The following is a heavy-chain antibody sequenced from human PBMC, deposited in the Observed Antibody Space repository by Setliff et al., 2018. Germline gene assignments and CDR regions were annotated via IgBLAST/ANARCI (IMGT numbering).Heavy chain of an antibody. CDR3: ARRGVGMGMDV. CDR2: VRRKTNSYAT. Sequence: GGSLRLSCATSGFTFSIYSMNWVRQAPGKGLEWVGRVRRKTNSYATAYSASLKGRFTISRDDSKNTAYLQMNSLQSEDTAVYYCARRGVGMGMDVWGKGTTVTVSS. J-gene: IGHJ6*03. CDR1: GFTFSIYS. D-gene: IGHD2-2*01. V-gene: IGHV3-73*01.